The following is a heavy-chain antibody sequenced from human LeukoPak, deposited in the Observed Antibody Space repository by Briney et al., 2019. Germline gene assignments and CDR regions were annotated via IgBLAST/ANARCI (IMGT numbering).Heavy chain of an antibody. J-gene: IGHJ4*02. D-gene: IGHD5-18*01. V-gene: IGHV3-7*01. CDR3: AREGYISGYGVIDY. Sequence: GGSLRLSCAASGFSFSSYWMGWVRQAPGKGLEWVANIKRDGSEKYHVDSVKGRFTISRDNAKSSLYLQMNSLRAEDTAVYYCAREGYISGYGVIDYWGQGTLVTVSS. CDR2: IKRDGSEK. CDR1: GFSFSSYW.